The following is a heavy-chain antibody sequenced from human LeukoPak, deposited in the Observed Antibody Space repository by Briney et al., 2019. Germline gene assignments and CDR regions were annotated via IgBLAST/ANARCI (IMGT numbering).Heavy chain of an antibody. V-gene: IGHV3-9*01. D-gene: IGHD4-17*01. CDR1: GFTFGDYA. CDR2: ISWNSGSI. CDR3: AKDVSLYGDYVFDY. Sequence: PGGSLRLSCAASGFTFGDYAMHWVRQAPGKGLEWVSGISWNSGSIGYADSVKGRFTISRDNAKNSLYLQMNSLRAEDTALYYCAKDVSLYGDYVFDYWGQGTLVTVSS. J-gene: IGHJ4*02.